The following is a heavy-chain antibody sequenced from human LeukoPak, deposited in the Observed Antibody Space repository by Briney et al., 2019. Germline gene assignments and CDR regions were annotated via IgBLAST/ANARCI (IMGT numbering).Heavy chain of an antibody. CDR1: GGSFSGYY. Sequence: SETLTLICAVYGGSFSGYYWSWIRQPPGKGLEWIGEINHSGSTNYNPSLKSRVTISVDTSKNQFSLKLSSVTAADTAVYYCARGQLWGRLWFDPWGQGTLVTVSS. V-gene: IGHV4-34*01. J-gene: IGHJ5*02. CDR3: ARGQLWGRLWFDP. D-gene: IGHD3-16*01. CDR2: INHSGST.